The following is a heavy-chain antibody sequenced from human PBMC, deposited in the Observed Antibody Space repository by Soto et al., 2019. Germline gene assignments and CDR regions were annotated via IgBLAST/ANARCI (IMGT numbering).Heavy chain of an antibody. J-gene: IGHJ4*02. CDR1: GFIFSSYW. CDR2: TNSDASST. D-gene: IGHD6-19*01. CDR3: VRDQWLVRYLDH. Sequence: PGGSLRPSCAASGFIFSSYWMHWGRQAPGKGLVWVSRTNSDASSTSYADSVKGRFTISRDNVKNTLYLQMNGLRTEDTAVYYCVRDQWLVRYLDHWGQGALVTVSS. V-gene: IGHV3-74*01.